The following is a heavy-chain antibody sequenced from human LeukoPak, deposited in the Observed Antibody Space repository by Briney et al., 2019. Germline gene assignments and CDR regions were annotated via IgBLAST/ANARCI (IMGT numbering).Heavy chain of an antibody. V-gene: IGHV1-2*02. CDR3: ARDLYCSGGSCYAFDI. D-gene: IGHD2-15*01. J-gene: IGHJ3*02. CDR1: GYTFTGYY. CDR2: INPNSGGT. Sequence: ASVKVSCKASGYTFTGYYMHWVRQAPGQGLEWMGWINPNSGGTNYAQKFQGRVTMTRDTSISTAYMELSRLRSDDTAVYYCARDLYCSGGSCYAFDIWGQGTMVTVSS.